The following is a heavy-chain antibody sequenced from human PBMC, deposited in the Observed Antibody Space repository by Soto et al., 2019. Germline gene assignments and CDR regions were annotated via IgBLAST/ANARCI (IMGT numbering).Heavy chain of an antibody. V-gene: IGHV4-39*01. J-gene: IGHJ6*03. CDR1: GGSISSSSSS. CDR2: ISYSGST. CDR3: ERNYVTDGVIVPASKEYMDV. D-gene: IGHD2-2*01. Sequence: PSETLSLTCTVSGGSISSSSSSWGWIRQPPGKGLEWLGIISYSGSTYYSPSLKSRVTISVDASKNLFSLKLSSVTAADTAVYYCERNYVTDGVIVPASKEYMDVWAKGTRSPSS.